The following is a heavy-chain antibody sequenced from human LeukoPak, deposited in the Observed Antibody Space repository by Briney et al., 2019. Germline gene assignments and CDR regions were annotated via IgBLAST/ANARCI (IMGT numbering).Heavy chain of an antibody. V-gene: IGHV3-21*04. CDR2: ISSRSPYI. J-gene: IGHJ6*03. Sequence: GGSLRLSCAVSGFTFSDYNMNWVRQAPGRGLEWVSSISSRSPYIYYADSVKGRFTISRDNAKNSLYLQMNSLRAEDTAVYYCAKGGRVLRFLEWLQDYYYMDVWGKGTTVTVSS. CDR3: AKGGRVLRFLEWLQDYYYMDV. CDR1: GFTFSDYN. D-gene: IGHD3-3*01.